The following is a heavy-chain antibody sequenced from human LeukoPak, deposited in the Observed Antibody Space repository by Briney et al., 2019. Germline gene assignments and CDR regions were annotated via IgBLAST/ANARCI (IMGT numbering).Heavy chain of an antibody. J-gene: IGHJ5*02. CDR3: AREPPVRGGFNWFDP. D-gene: IGHD3-10*01. V-gene: IGHV1-69*04. CDR2: IIPILGIR. Sequence: VASVKVSCKTSGGTFTSYAITWVRQAPGQGLEWMGNIIPILGIRSYAQKFQGRVTITADKSTSTAYMDLSSLRSQDTAVYYCAREPPVRGGFNWFDPWGQGTLVTVSS. CDR1: GGTFTSYA.